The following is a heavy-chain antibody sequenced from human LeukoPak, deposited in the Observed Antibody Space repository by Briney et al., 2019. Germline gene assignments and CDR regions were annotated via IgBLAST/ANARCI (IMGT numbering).Heavy chain of an antibody. CDR3: ARDFSTFYWYLDL. D-gene: IGHD6-13*01. CDR2: IYYTGTT. V-gene: IGHV4-59*01. Sequence: SETLSLTCTVSGGSISNYYWSWVRQPPGKGLEWIGYIYYTGTTNYNPSLKSRVTISVDTSKNQFSLKLSSVTAADTAAYYCARDFSTFYWYLDLWGRGTLVTVSS. J-gene: IGHJ2*01. CDR1: GGSISNYY.